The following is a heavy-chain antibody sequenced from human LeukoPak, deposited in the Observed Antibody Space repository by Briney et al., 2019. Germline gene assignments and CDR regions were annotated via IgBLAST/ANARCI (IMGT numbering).Heavy chain of an antibody. D-gene: IGHD2-2*01. V-gene: IGHV4-34*01. Sequence: KPSETLSLTCAVYGGSFSGYYWSWIRQPPGKGLEWIGEINHSGSTNYNPSLKSRVTISVDTSKNQFSLKLSSVTAADTAVYYCARGRGDCSSNSCYLVYYYYYMDVWGKGTTVTVSS. CDR1: GGSFSGYY. J-gene: IGHJ6*03. CDR3: ARGRGDCSSNSCYLVYYYYYMDV. CDR2: INHSGST.